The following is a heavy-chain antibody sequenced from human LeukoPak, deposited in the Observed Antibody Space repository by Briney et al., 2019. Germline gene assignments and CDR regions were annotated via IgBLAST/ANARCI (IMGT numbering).Heavy chain of an antibody. D-gene: IGHD3-3*01. Sequence: ASVKVSCKASGGTLSSYAISWVRQAPGQGLEWMGGIIPIFGTANYAQKFQGRVTITADESTSTAYMELSSLRSEDTAVYYCARAEGFWSGYYWGYWGQGTLVTVSS. V-gene: IGHV1-69*01. CDR3: ARAEGFWSGYYWGY. J-gene: IGHJ4*02. CDR2: IIPIFGTA. CDR1: GGTLSSYA.